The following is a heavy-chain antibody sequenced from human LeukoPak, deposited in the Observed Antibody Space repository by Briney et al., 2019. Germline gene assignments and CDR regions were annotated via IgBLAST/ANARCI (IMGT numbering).Heavy chain of an antibody. CDR3: ARLPEYCSSNSCYKMTIPFDY. CDR1: AFIFSGHW. V-gene: IGHV3-7*01. D-gene: IGHD2-2*02. Sequence: GGSLRLSCEGSAFIFSGHWMNWVRQTPGKGLEWVASIKEDGSERQYVDSVKGRFSISRDNTKGSLFLQLNSLRAEDTAVYYCARLPEYCSSNSCYKMTIPFDYWGQGTLVTVSS. J-gene: IGHJ4*02. CDR2: IKEDGSER.